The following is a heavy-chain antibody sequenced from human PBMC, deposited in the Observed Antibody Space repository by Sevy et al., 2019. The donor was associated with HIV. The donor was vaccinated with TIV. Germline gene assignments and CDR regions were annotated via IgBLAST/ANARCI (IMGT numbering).Heavy chain of an antibody. CDR1: GGSISSYY. CDR3: ARGLRFLGAFDY. J-gene: IGHJ4*02. CDR2: IYYSGST. D-gene: IGHD3-3*01. V-gene: IGHV4-59*13. Sequence: SETLSLTCTVSGGSISSYYRSWIRQPPGKGLEWIGYIYYSGSTNYNPSLKSRVTISVDTSKNQFSLKLSSVTAADTAVYYCARGLRFLGAFDYWGQGTLVTVSS.